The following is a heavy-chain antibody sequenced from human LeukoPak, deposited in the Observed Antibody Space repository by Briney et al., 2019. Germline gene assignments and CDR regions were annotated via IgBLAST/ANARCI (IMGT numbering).Heavy chain of an antibody. CDR3: ARDLVTVTKGFDI. V-gene: IGHV4-59*11. CDR2: ISYIGST. D-gene: IGHD4-17*01. CDR1: DDSFSSHY. J-gene: IGHJ3*02. Sequence: SETLSLTCAVSDDSFSSHYWTWVRQPPGKGLEWIGYISYIGSTNYNPSLKSRVTISIDTSRNQFSLRLSSVTAADTAVYYCARDLVTVTKGFDIWGQGTMVSVSS.